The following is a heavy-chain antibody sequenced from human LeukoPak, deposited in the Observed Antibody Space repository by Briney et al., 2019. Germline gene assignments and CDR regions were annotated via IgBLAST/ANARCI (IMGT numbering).Heavy chain of an antibody. J-gene: IGHJ4*02. CDR1: GFTFSSYG. CDR2: IPYDRSNK. CDR3: AGDFDY. V-gene: IGHV3-30*02. Sequence: AGGSLRLSCAASGFTFSSYGMHWVRQAPGKGLEWVTFIPYDRSNKYYADSVKGRFTISRDNSKNMLYLQMNSLRAEDTAVYYCAGDFDYWGQGTLVTVSS.